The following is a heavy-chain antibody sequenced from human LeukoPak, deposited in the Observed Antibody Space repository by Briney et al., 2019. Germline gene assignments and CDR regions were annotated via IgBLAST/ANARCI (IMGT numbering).Heavy chain of an antibody. J-gene: IGHJ4*02. D-gene: IGHD1-14*01. CDR1: GGSISNYY. Sequence: PSETLSLTCTVSGGSISNYYWSWIRQPPGKGLEWIGYIYYSGSTSYNPSLKSRVTISVDTSKNQFPLKLNSVTAADTAVYYCARGPGNTGHFDYWGQGTLVTVSS. CDR2: IYYSGST. CDR3: ARGPGNTGHFDY. V-gene: IGHV4-59*01.